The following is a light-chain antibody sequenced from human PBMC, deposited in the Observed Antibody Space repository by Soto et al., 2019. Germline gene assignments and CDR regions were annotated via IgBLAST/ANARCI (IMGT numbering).Light chain of an antibody. CDR2: GAS. J-gene: IGKJ1*01. CDR1: QSISRY. Sequence: IVLTQSPGTLSLSPWERTTLSCRASQSISRYLAWYQQKPAQAPRLLIYGASSRATGTPDRFSGSGSGTDFTLTINRLEPEDFALYYCQQYGSSPPTFGQGTKVDI. V-gene: IGKV3-20*01. CDR3: QQYGSSPPT.